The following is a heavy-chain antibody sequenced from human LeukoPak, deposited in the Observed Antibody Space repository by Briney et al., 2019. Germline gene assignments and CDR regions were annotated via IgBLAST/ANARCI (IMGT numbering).Heavy chain of an antibody. CDR3: AREANVWNLLYNYYMDV. V-gene: IGHV3-11*01. CDR1: GFIFSDYY. D-gene: IGHD1-1*01. J-gene: IGHJ6*03. Sequence: PGGSPRLSCAASGFIFSDYYMTWIRQAPGKGLECVAHIDVRGDNILYADSVKGRFTISTDSAKNSLYLQMSNLRAEDTAVYYCAREANVWNLLYNYYMDVWGKGTTVTVS. CDR2: IDVRGDNI.